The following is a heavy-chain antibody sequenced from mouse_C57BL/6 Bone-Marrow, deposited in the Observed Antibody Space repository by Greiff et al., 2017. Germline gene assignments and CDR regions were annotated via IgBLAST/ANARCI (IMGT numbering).Heavy chain of an antibody. CDR1: GYSFTGYY. J-gene: IGHJ2*01. CDR3: ARDLLYYYGSGYFDY. CDR2: INPSTGGT. D-gene: IGHD1-1*01. V-gene: IGHV1-42*01. Sequence: EVQLQQSGPELVKPGASVKISCKASGYSFTGYYMNWVKQSPEKTLEWIGEINPSTGGTTYNQKFKAKATLTVDKSSSTAYMQLKSLTSEDSAVYYCARDLLYYYGSGYFDYWGQGTTLTVSS.